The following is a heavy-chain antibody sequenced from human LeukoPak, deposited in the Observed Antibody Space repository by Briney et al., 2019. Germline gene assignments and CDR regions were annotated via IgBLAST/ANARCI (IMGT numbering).Heavy chain of an antibody. Sequence: PGGSLRLSCAASGFTFSSYAMHWVRQAPGKGLEWVAVIAHDGSNKYYTDSVKGRFTISRDNSKNTLYLQMNSLRAEDTAVYYCARDLRYCSSTSCYTSYYYYYMDVWGKGTTVTVSS. CDR2: IAHDGSNK. CDR3: ARDLRYCSSTSCYTSYYYYYMDV. D-gene: IGHD2-2*02. CDR1: GFTFSSYA. J-gene: IGHJ6*03. V-gene: IGHV3-30-3*01.